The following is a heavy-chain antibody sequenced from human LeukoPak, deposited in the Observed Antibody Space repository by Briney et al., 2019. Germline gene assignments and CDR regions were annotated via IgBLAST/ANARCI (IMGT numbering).Heavy chain of an antibody. CDR1: GFTFSSYA. Sequence: GGSLRLSCAASGFTFSSYAMSWVRQAPRKGLEWVSAISGSGGSTYYADSVKGRFTISRDNSKNTLYLQMNSLRAEDTAVYYCAKGPYYYGSGSYYAYWGQGTLVTVSS. J-gene: IGHJ4*02. V-gene: IGHV3-23*01. CDR2: ISGSGGST. CDR3: AKGPYYYGSGSYYAY. D-gene: IGHD3-10*01.